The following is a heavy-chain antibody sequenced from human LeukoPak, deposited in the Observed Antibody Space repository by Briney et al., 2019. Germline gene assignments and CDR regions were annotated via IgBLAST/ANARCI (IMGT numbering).Heavy chain of an antibody. CDR2: ISGSGGST. CDR1: GFTFSSYG. J-gene: IGHJ4*02. D-gene: IGHD3-22*01. V-gene: IGHV3-23*01. CDR3: ANGRYYYDSSGFDY. Sequence: GGSLRLSCAASGFTFSSYGMSWVRQAPGKGLEWVSAISGSGGSTYYADSVKGRFTISRDNSKNTLYLQMNSLRAEDTAVYYCANGRYYYDSSGFDYWGQGTLVTVSS.